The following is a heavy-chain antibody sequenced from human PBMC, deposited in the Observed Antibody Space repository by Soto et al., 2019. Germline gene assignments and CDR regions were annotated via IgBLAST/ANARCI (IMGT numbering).Heavy chain of an antibody. CDR1: GGSISSGGYY. Sequence: PSETLSLTCTVSGGSISSGGYYWSWIRQHPGKGLEWIGSIYYRGSTYYNSSLKSRVTISVDNSKNQFSLKLSSVTAADTAVYYCAGFMVRGVIIPHYYGMDVWGQGTTVTLSS. CDR2: IYYRGST. D-gene: IGHD3-10*01. V-gene: IGHV4-31*09. J-gene: IGHJ6*02. CDR3: AGFMVRGVIIPHYYGMDV.